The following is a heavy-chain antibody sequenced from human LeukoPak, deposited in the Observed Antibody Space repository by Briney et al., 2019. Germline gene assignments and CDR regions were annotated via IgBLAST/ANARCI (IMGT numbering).Heavy chain of an antibody. J-gene: IGHJ1*01. CDR2: INHSGST. CDR3: ARPSTKYSSSSGYFQH. Sequence: SETLSLTCAVYGGSFSGYYWSWIRQPPGKGLEWIGEINHSGSTYYNPSLKSRVTISVDTSKNQFSLKLSSVTAADTAVYYCARPSTKYSSSSGYFQHWGQGTLVTVSS. CDR1: GGSFSGYY. V-gene: IGHV4-34*01. D-gene: IGHD6-6*01.